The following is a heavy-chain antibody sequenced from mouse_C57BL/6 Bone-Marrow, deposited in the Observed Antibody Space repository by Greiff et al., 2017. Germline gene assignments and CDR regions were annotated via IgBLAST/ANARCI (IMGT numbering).Heavy chain of an antibody. CDR2: IYPRSGNT. CDR3: ARGGRWLYGGFDY. CDR1: GYTFTSYG. J-gene: IGHJ2*01. V-gene: IGHV1-81*01. Sequence: VKLQESGAELARPGASVKLSCKASGYTFTSYGISWVQQRTGQGLEWIGEIYPRSGNTYYNEKFKGKATLTAEKSSSTAYMELRSLTSEDSAVYFCARGGRWLYGGFDYWGQGTTLTVSS. D-gene: IGHD1-1*01.